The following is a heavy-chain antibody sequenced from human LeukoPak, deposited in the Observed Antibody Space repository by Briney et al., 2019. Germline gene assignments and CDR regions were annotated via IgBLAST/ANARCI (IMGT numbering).Heavy chain of an antibody. CDR3: ARVQGGGYRTADY. CDR2: TYSNGRT. V-gene: IGHV3-66*03. D-gene: IGHD6-19*01. CDR1: GLTVSSNY. J-gene: IGHJ4*02. Sequence: GGSLRLSCAASGLTVSSNYMSWVRQAPGKGLEWVSVTYSNGRTYYADSVKGRFTISRDNSKNTLFLQMNSLRGEDTAMYYCARVQGGGYRTADYWGQGTLVTVSS.